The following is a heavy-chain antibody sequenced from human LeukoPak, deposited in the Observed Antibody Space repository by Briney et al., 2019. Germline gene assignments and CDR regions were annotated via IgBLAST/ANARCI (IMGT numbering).Heavy chain of an antibody. V-gene: IGHV3-21*01. CDR3: ARTESEYYYDSSDYYPDF. Sequence: GGSLRLSCAASGFTFSSYSMSWVRQAPGKGLEWVSSISGSSYYIYYADSVKGRFTISRDNSKNTLYLQMNSLRAEDTAVYYCARTESEYYYDSSDYYPDFWGQGTLVTVSS. J-gene: IGHJ4*02. D-gene: IGHD3-22*01. CDR1: GFTFSSYS. CDR2: ISGSSYYI.